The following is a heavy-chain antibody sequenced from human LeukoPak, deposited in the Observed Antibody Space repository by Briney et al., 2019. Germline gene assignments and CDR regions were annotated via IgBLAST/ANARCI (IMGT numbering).Heavy chain of an antibody. V-gene: IGHV3-9*01. CDR1: GFTFDDYA. D-gene: IGHD3-3*01. J-gene: IGHJ4*02. Sequence: GGSLRLSCAASGFTFDDYAMHWVRQAPGKGLEWVSGISWNSGSIGYADSVKGRFTISRDDAKNSLYLQMNSLRAEDTALYYCAKGDYDFWSGYYFYWGQGTLVTVSS. CDR2: ISWNSGSI. CDR3: AKGDYDFWSGYYFY.